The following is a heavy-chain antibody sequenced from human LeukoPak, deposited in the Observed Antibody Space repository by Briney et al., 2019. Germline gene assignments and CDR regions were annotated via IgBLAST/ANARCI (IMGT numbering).Heavy chain of an antibody. CDR1: GGSINSDS. CDR3: ARGANL. V-gene: IGHV4-59*01. Sequence: PSETLSLTCTVSGGSINSDSWSWIRLPPGKRLEWIGAISYTGSTDYNPSLNSRVTISLDTSKYQFSLRLTSVTAADTALYYCARGANLWGQGTLVTVSS. CDR2: ISYTGST. D-gene: IGHD4/OR15-4a*01. J-gene: IGHJ4*02.